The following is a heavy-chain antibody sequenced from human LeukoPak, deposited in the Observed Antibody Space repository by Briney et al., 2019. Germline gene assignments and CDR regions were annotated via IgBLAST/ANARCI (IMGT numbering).Heavy chain of an antibody. CDR3: ARSGPGYDFWSGYNYYYYYMDV. D-gene: IGHD3-3*01. CDR1: GGSISSYY. CDR2: IYYSGST. J-gene: IGHJ6*03. Sequence: SETLSFTCTVSGGSISSYYWSWIRQPPGKGLEWIGHIYYSGSTNYNPSLKSRVTISVDTSKNQFSLKLSSVTAADTAVYYCARSGPGYDFWSGYNYYYYYMDVWGKGTTVTVSS. V-gene: IGHV4-59*01.